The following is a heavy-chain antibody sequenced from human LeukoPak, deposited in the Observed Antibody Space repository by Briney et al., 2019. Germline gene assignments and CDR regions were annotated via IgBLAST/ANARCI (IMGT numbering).Heavy chain of an antibody. J-gene: IGHJ4*02. Sequence: PGGSLRLSCAASGFTFDDYAMHWVRQAPGKGLEWVSGISWNSGSIGYADSVKGRFTISRDNAKNSLYLQMNSLRAEDTALYYCAKDNDSYGDYLYYFDYWGQGTLVTVFS. CDR3: AKDNDSYGDYLYYFDY. CDR1: GFTFDDYA. V-gene: IGHV3-9*01. D-gene: IGHD4-17*01. CDR2: ISWNSGSI.